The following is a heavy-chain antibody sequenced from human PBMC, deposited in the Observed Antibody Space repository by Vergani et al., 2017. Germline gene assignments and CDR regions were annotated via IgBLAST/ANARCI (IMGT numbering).Heavy chain of an antibody. CDR1: GFTFSSYA. CDR2: ISGSGGNT. J-gene: IGHJ6*02. Sequence: EVQLLESGGNLIKPGGSLRLSCGASGFTFSSYAMTWVRLAPGKGLQWVSAISGSGGNTFYTDSVKGRFTISRDNSKDTLYLQMNSLRVEDTAIYYCAKARDPNCKGGNCYSYYYGLDLWREGTTLTVSS. V-gene: IGHV3-23*01. CDR3: AKARDPNCKGGNCYSYYYGLDL. D-gene: IGHD2-21*01.